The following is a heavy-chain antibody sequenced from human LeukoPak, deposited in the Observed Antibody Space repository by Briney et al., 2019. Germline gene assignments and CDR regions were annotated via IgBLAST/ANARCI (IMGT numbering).Heavy chain of an antibody. CDR2: ISYDGSNK. J-gene: IGHJ4*02. CDR3: AKDALLLWFGETSPPYYFDY. D-gene: IGHD3-10*01. V-gene: IGHV3-30*18. CDR1: GFTFSTYG. Sequence: GGSLRLSFAASGFTFSTYGIHWVRQAPGKGLEWVAVISYDGSNKYYADSVKGRFTISRDNSKNTLYLQMNNVRPEDTAVYYCAKDALLLWFGETSPPYYFDYWGQGTLVTVSS.